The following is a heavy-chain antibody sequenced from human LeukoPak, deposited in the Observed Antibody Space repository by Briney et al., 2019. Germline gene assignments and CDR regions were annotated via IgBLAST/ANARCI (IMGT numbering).Heavy chain of an antibody. Sequence: GGSLRLSCAASGFTFSSYGMHWVRQAPGKGLEWVAVIWYDGSNKYYADSVKGRFTISRDNSKNTLYLQMNSLRAEDTAIYYCAKPRIIGLGWAQFDYWGQGSLVTVSS. J-gene: IGHJ4*02. D-gene: IGHD2-15*01. V-gene: IGHV3-33*06. CDR2: IWYDGSNK. CDR3: AKPRIIGLGWAQFDY. CDR1: GFTFSSYG.